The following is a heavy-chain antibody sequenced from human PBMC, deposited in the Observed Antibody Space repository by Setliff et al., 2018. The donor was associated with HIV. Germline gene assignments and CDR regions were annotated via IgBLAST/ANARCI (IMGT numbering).Heavy chain of an antibody. J-gene: IGHJ4*02. V-gene: IGHV4-39*01. Sequence: SETLSLTCTVSSGSFSSRHYWGWIRQSPGKGLEWIGSVSYSGTTYYNPPLRSRITISVDTSKNQFSLIVSSVTAADTATYYCARHQSGYNFSPFDNWRLGSLVTVSS. CDR1: SGSFSSRHY. CDR3: ARHQSGYNFSPFDN. CDR2: VSYSGTT. D-gene: IGHD5-12*01.